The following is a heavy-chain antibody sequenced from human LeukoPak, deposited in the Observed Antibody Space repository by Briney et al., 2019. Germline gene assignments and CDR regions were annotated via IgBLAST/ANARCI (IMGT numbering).Heavy chain of an antibody. J-gene: IGHJ5*01. V-gene: IGHV3-33*01. CDR1: GFTFSSYG. CDR2: IWYDGSNK. Sequence: GGSLRLSCAASGFTFSSYGMHWVRQAPGKGLEGVAVIWYDGSNKYYADSVKGRFTISRDNSKNTLYLQMNSLRADDTAVYYCARDDPVFWFDSWGQGTLVTVSS. CDR3: ARDDPVFWFDS.